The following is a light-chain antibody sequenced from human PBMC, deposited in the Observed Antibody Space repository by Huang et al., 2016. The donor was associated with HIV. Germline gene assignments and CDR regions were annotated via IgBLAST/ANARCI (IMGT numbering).Light chain of an antibody. CDR3: QQSYKIPRT. CDR1: QNINKY. Sequence: DIQMTQSPSSLSASVGDRIIITCRASQNINKYLNWYQQMPGKAPKLLIYGASSLQGGVSSRFSGSGFGTDFTLTIRSLQPEDAATYYCQQSYKIPRTFGQWTLLEI. CDR2: GAS. V-gene: IGKV1-39*01. J-gene: IGKJ2*01.